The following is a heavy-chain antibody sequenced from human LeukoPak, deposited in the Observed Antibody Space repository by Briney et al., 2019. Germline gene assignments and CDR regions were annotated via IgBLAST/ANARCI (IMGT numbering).Heavy chain of an antibody. D-gene: IGHD3-22*01. CDR3: ARWARAYYDSSGLDY. J-gene: IGHJ4*02. V-gene: IGHV3-74*03. Sequence: GGSLRLSCAASGFTFSNYYVHWVRQPPGKGLVWVSRINSDSRDTTYVDSVKGRFTISRDNAKNTVYLQMNSLRAEDTAVYYCARWARAYYDSSGLDYWGQGTLVTVSS. CDR2: INSDSRDT. CDR1: GFTFSNYY.